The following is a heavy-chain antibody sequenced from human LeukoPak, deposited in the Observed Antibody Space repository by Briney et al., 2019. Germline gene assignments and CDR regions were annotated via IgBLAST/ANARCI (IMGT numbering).Heavy chain of an antibody. CDR2: NHHSPNT. CDR3: ASDTPLHF. J-gene: IGHJ4*02. CDR1: GGSISSNNW. Sequence: KPSETLSLTCAVSGGSISSNNWWSWVRQPPGKGLEWIGENHHSPNTNHTPTRNIRVTIALDKSRKLCSVNMSSVTSADTAVYYCASDTPLHFWGQGTLVTVSS. V-gene: IGHV4-4*02.